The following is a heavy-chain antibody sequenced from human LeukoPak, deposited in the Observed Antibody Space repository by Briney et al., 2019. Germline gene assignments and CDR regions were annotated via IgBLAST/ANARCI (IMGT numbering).Heavy chain of an antibody. CDR3: AKGMAGTGDY. V-gene: IGHV3-30*04. J-gene: IGHJ4*02. D-gene: IGHD6-19*01. CDR2: ISYDGSNK. Sequence: GGSLRLSCAASGFTFSSYAMHWVRQAPGKGLEWVAVISYDGSNKYYADSVKGRFTISRDNSKNTLYLQMNGLRAEDTAVYYCAKGMAGTGDYWGQGTLVTVSS. CDR1: GFTFSSYA.